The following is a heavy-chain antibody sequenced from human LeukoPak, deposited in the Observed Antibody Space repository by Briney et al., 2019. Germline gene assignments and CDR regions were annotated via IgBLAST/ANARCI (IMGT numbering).Heavy chain of an antibody. CDR2: ISYSGFT. D-gene: IGHD2/OR15-2a*01. CDR3: AGHHPRNTVDF. Sequence: SETLSLTCTVSGGSISSYQWSWIRQPPGKGLEWIGYISYSGFTNYSPSLKSRVTISLDTSKNQFSLKLTSVTAAGTAVYYCAGHHPRNTVDFWGQGTLVTVSS. V-gene: IGHV4-59*08. J-gene: IGHJ4*02. CDR1: GGSISSYQ.